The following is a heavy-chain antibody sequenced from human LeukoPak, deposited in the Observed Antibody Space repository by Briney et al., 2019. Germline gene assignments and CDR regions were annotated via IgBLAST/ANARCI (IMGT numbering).Heavy chain of an antibody. CDR1: GYTFTGYY. V-gene: IGHV1-2*06. J-gene: IGHJ5*02. CDR3: ARESSGVVVPAAIYWFDP. CDR2: INPNSGGT. D-gene: IGHD2-2*02. Sequence: ASVKVSCKASGYTFTGYYMHWVRQAPGQGLEWMGRINPNSGGTNYAQKFQGRVTMTRDTSISTAYMELSRLRSDDTAVYYCARESSGVVVPAAIYWFDPWGQGTLVTVPS.